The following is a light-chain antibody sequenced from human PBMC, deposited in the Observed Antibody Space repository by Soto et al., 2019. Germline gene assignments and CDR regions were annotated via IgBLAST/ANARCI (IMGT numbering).Light chain of an antibody. V-gene: IGKV3-11*01. J-gene: IGKJ3*01. CDR2: DAS. CDR1: QSVSSY. Sequence: EIVLTQSPATLSLSPGERATLSCRASQSVSSYLAWYQQKPGQAPRLLIYDASNRATGIPARFSGSGSGTDFTLTISSLYPEDCAVYYCQQRSNWQFTFGPGTKVDIK. CDR3: QQRSNWQFT.